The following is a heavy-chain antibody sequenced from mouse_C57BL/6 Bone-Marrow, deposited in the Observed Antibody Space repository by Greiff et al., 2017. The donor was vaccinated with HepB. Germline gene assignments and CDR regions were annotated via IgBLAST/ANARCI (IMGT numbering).Heavy chain of an antibody. J-gene: IGHJ3*01. CDR1: GFTFSNYW. D-gene: IGHD2-2*01. CDR2: IRLKSDNYAT. CDR3: TEQMVTTNAY. Sequence: EVKLEESGGGLVQPGGSMKLSCVASGFTFSNYWMNWVRQSPEKGLEWVAQIRLKSDNYATHYAESVKGRFTISRDDSKSSVYLQMNNLRAEDTGIYYCTEQMVTTNAYWGQGTLVTVSA. V-gene: IGHV6-3*01.